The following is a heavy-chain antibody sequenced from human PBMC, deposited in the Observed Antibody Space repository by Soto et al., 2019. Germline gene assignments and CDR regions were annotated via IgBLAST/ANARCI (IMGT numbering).Heavy chain of an antibody. Sequence: PGGSLRLSCAASGFTFSNYAMSWVRQAPGKGLEWVALISSDGSNKYYADSVKGRFTISRDNSKNTLYLQMNSLTTEDTAVYYCAREARDWGNDDYAMDVWGQGTTVTVSS. CDR3: AREARDWGNDDYAMDV. V-gene: IGHV3-30-3*01. J-gene: IGHJ6*02. CDR1: GFTFSNYA. D-gene: IGHD7-27*01. CDR2: ISSDGSNK.